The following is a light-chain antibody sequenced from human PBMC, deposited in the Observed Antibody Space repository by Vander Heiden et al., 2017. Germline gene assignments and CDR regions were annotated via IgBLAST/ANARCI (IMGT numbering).Light chain of an antibody. CDR2: QDS. J-gene: IGLJ2*01. V-gene: IGLV3-1*01. Sequence: SYELTQPPSVSVSPGQTASIPCSGDKLGDKYACWYQQKPGQSLVLVIYQDSKRPSGTPERFSGSKSGNTATLTISGTQAMDEADYYCQAWDSSVVFGGGTKLTVL. CDR1: KLGDKY. CDR3: QAWDSSVV.